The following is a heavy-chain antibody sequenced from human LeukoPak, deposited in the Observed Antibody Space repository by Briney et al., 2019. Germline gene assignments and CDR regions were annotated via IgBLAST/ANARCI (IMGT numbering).Heavy chain of an antibody. D-gene: IGHD4-17*01. CDR3: ARGAYGFDY. V-gene: IGHV4-59*01. CDR2: IYYGGST. Sequence: PSETLSLTCTVSGGSISSYYWSWIRQPPGKGLEWIGYIYYGGSTNYNPSLKSRVTISVDTSKNQFSLKLSSVTAADTAVYYCARGAYGFDYWGQGTLVTVSS. CDR1: GGSISSYY. J-gene: IGHJ4*02.